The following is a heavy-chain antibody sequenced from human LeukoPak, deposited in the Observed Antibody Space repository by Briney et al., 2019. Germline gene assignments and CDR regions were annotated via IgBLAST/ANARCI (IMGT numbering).Heavy chain of an antibody. D-gene: IGHD6-13*01. CDR1: GYTFSSYD. J-gene: IGHJ3*02. Sequence: ASVKVSCKASGYTFSSYDINWVRQATGQGLEWMGWMNPNSGNTGYAQKFQARVTITRNTSISTAYMELSSLRSEDTAVYYCARGGSSWEIDAFDIWGQGTMVTVSS. CDR3: ARGGSSWEIDAFDI. V-gene: IGHV1-8*03. CDR2: MNPNSGNT.